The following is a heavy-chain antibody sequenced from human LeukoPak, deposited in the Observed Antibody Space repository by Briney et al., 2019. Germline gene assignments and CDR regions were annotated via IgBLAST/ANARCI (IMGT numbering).Heavy chain of an antibody. CDR1: GFTFSIYA. D-gene: IGHD6-19*01. Sequence: GGSLRLSCAASGFTFSIYAMSWVRQATGKGLEWVSAISGTVGSKYYADSVKGRFTISRDNSKNSLYLKMNRLRAEDTAVYYCAKDRGSITVAGIDYWGQGTLVTVSS. CDR3: AKDRGSITVAGIDY. V-gene: IGHV3-23*01. J-gene: IGHJ4*02. CDR2: ISGTVGSK.